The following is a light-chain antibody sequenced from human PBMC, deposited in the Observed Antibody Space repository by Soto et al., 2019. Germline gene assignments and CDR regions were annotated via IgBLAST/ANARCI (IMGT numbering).Light chain of an antibody. Sequence: EIVLTPSPASLSVSPGERVTLSCRASQSVSSNLAWHQQKPGQAPRILMYDASTRATGISARFSGSGSGTEFTLTISSLQSEDFAVYYCQQYHNWPITFGQGTRLEIK. CDR2: DAS. J-gene: IGKJ5*01. CDR3: QQYHNWPIT. CDR1: QSVSSN. V-gene: IGKV3-15*01.